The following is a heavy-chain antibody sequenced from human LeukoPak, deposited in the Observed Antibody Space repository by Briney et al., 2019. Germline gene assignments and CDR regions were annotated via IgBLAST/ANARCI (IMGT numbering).Heavy chain of an antibody. V-gene: IGHV3-21*01. Sequence: GGSLRLSCAASGFTFSSYSMNWVRQAPGKGLEWVSSISSSSSYIYYADSVKGRFTISRDNAKNSLYLQMNSLRAEDTAMYYCARDWMLFHRPDYWGQGTLVTVSS. D-gene: IGHD2-21*01. CDR1: GFTFSSYS. CDR2: ISSSSSYI. J-gene: IGHJ4*02. CDR3: ARDWMLFHRPDY.